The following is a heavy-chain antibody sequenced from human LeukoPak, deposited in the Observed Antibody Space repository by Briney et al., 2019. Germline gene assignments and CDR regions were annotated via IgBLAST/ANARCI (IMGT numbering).Heavy chain of an antibody. CDR2: INPNSGGT. J-gene: IGHJ6*03. Sequence: ASVKVSCKASGYTFTGYYMHWVRQAPGQGLEWMGWINPNSGGTNYAQKFQGRVTMTRDTSISTAYMELSRLRSDDTAVYYCARSHYDILTGYQKDYYYYYMDVWGKGTTVTISS. V-gene: IGHV1-2*02. D-gene: IGHD3-9*01. CDR1: GYTFTGYY. CDR3: ARSHYDILTGYQKDYYYYYMDV.